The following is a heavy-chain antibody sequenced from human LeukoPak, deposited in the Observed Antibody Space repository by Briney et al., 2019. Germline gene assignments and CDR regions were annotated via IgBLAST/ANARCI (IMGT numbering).Heavy chain of an antibody. CDR2: INHSGST. Sequence: SETLSLTCAVYGGSFSGYYWSWIRQPPGKGLEWIGEINHSGSTNYNPSPKSRVTISVDTSKNQFSLKLSSVTAADTAVYYCARGLAAAAKHFDYWGQGTLVTVSS. CDR1: GGSFSGYY. CDR3: ARGLAAAAKHFDY. D-gene: IGHD6-13*01. V-gene: IGHV4-34*01. J-gene: IGHJ4*02.